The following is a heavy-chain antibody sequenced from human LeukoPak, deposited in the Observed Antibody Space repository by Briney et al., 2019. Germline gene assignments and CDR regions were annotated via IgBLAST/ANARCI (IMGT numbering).Heavy chain of an antibody. V-gene: IGHV1-69*06. CDR3: VRRRYEQLDFDY. CDR2: IIPIFGTT. Sequence: SVKVSCKASGGTFSSYAISWVRQAPGQGLEWMGGIIPIFGTTNYAQKFQDRVTITADKSTSTAYMELSSLKAADTAMYYCVRRRYEQLDFDYWGRGTLVTVTS. D-gene: IGHD6-13*01. J-gene: IGHJ4*02. CDR1: GGTFSSYA.